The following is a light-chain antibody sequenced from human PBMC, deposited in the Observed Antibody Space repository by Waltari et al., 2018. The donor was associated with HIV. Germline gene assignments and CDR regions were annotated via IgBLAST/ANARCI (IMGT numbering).Light chain of an antibody. Sequence: DIQMTQSPSTMSASVGDRVTVTCPASPIISSWLAWYQQKPGKAPNLLIYKASTLQSGVPSRFSGSGSGTEFTLTISSLQPDDFATYYCQQYNSYPWTFGQGTKVEIK. CDR1: PIISSW. V-gene: IGKV1-5*03. CDR2: KAS. CDR3: QQYNSYPWT. J-gene: IGKJ1*01.